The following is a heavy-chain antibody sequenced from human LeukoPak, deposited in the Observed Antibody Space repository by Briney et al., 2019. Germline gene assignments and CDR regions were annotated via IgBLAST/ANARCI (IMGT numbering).Heavy chain of an antibody. J-gene: IGHJ4*02. V-gene: IGHV4-61*05. Sequence: SETLSLTCTVSGGSISSSSYYWGWFRQPPGKGLEWIGHIYYSGSTNYNPSLKSRVTISVDTSKNQISLKLSSVTAADTAVYYCARLAYCGADCYLPDYWGQGTLVTVSS. CDR1: GGSISSSSYY. CDR2: IYYSGST. CDR3: ARLAYCGADCYLPDY. D-gene: IGHD2-21*02.